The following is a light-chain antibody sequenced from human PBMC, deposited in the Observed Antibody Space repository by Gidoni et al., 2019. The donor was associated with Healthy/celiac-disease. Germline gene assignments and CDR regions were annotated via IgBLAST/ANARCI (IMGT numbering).Light chain of an antibody. CDR3: QQYDNLPG. Sequence: DIQMTQSPSSLSASVGDRVTITCQASQDISNYLNWYQQKPGKDPKLLIYDASNLETGVPSRFSGSVSGTDFTFTISSLQPEDIATYYCQQYDNLPGFGQGTKLEIK. V-gene: IGKV1-33*01. J-gene: IGKJ2*01. CDR1: QDISNY. CDR2: DAS.